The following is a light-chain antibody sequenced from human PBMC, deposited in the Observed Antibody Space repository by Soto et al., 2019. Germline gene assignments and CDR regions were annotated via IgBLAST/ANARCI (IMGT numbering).Light chain of an antibody. CDR1: SSDVGYYDY. CDR3: SSYTTSRTVV. CDR2: EVT. Sequence: QSALTQPPSASGFPGQSVTISCTGTSSDVGYYDYVSWYQQHPGKAPKLVIYEVTKRPSGVPDRVSASKSGNTASLTVSGLRAEDEADYYCSSYTTSRTVVFGGGTKLTVL. V-gene: IGLV2-8*01. J-gene: IGLJ2*01.